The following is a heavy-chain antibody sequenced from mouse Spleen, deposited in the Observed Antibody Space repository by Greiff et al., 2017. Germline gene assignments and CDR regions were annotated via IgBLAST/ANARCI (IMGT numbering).Heavy chain of an antibody. CDR3: AKVYGNYDAMDY. CDR2: ILPGSGST. D-gene: IGHD2-1*01. V-gene: IGHV1-9*01. Sequence: QVQLQQSGAELMKPGASVKISCKATGYTFSSYWIEWVKQRPGHGLEWIGEILPGSGSTNYNEKFKGKATFTADTSSNTAYMQLSSLTSEDSAVYYCAKVYGNYDAMDYRGQGTSVTVSS. CDR1: GYTFSSYW. J-gene: IGHJ4*01.